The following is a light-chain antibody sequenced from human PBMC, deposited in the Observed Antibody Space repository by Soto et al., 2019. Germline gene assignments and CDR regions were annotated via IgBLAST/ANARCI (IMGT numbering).Light chain of an antibody. CDR3: QQYGTSPWT. CDR2: DAS. V-gene: IGKV3-20*01. J-gene: IGKJ1*01. Sequence: EVVLTQSPVTLSLSPGERATLSCRASQSFRGLLAWYQQKPGQAPRLLIYDASSRATGIPDRFSGSGSGTDFTLTISRLEPEDFAVYYCQQYGTSPWTFGQGTKVDIK. CDR1: QSFRGL.